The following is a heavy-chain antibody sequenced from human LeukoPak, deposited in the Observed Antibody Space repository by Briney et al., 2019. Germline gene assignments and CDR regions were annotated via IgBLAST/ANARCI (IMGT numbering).Heavy chain of an antibody. CDR2: IYYSGST. CDR3: ARFPKSAAGLSYFDY. J-gene: IGHJ4*02. CDR1: GGSISSYY. V-gene: IGHV4-59*08. Sequence: PSETLSLTCTVSGGSISSYYWSWIRQPPGKGLGWIGYIYYSGSTNYNPSLKSLVTISVYTSKKQFSLRLRSVTAADTAVYYCARFPKSAAGLSYFDYWGQGTLVTVSS. D-gene: IGHD6-13*01.